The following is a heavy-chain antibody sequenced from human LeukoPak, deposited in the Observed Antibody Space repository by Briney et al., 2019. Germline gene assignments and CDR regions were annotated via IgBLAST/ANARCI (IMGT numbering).Heavy chain of an antibody. V-gene: IGHV4-4*07. CDR3: ARVNYYDSSGYYAYYYYMDV. CDR1: GGSISSYY. D-gene: IGHD3-22*01. Sequence: SETLSLTCTVSGGSISSYYWSWIRQPAGQGLEWIGRIYTSGSTNYNPSLKSRVTISVDKSKNQYSLKLSSVTAGDTAVYYCARVNYYDSSGYYAYYYYMDVWGKGTTVTVSS. J-gene: IGHJ6*03. CDR2: IYTSGST.